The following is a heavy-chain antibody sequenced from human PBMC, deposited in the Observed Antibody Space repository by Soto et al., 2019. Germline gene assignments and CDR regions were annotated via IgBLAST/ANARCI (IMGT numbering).Heavy chain of an antibody. D-gene: IGHD2-15*01. V-gene: IGHV3-23*01. CDR1: GFTFSSYA. CDR2: ISGSGGRT. J-gene: IGHJ5*02. CDR3: AKDRGYCSGGDCYEDNWFDP. Sequence: EVQLLESGGGLVQPGGSLRLSCAASGFTFSSYAMSWVRQAPGKGLEWVSAISGSGGRTYYADSVKGRFTISRDNSKNTLYLQMHSLRAEDTAGYYCAKDRGYCSGGDCYEDNWFDPWGQGTLVTVSS.